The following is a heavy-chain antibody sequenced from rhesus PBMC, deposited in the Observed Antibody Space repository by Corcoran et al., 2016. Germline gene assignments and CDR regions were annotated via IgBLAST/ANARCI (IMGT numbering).Heavy chain of an antibody. D-gene: IGHD2-27*01. CDR3: ARKTYCSGIYCYYYGLDS. CDR2: IGGSSGSN. Sequence: VQLQESGPGLVKPSEPLSLTCAVSGGSISGYYWHWIRHPPGNGLDWIGYIGGSSGSNYDNPSLKSRVTISTDTSKNQFSLKLSSVTAADTAVYYCARKTYCSGIYCYYYGLDSWGQGVVVTVSS. J-gene: IGHJ6*01. V-gene: IGHV4-165*02. CDR1: GGSISGYY.